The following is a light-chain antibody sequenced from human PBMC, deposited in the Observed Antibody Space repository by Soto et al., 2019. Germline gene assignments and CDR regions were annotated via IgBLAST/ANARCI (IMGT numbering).Light chain of an antibody. Sequence: QSALTQPPYASGSPGQSVTISCTGTSSDVGAYSYVSWYQQHPGKAPKLMISEVIKRPSGVPDRFSGSKSGNTASLTVSGLQPEDEADYYCSSYAGSNNLIFGGGTKVTVL. J-gene: IGLJ2*01. V-gene: IGLV2-8*01. CDR1: SSDVGAYSY. CDR3: SSYAGSNNLI. CDR2: EVI.